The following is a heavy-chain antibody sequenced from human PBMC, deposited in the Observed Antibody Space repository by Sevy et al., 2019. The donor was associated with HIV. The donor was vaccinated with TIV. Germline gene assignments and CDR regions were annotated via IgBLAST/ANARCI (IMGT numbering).Heavy chain of an antibody. CDR3: AKSLRPDIVVSAAHHTHYYGMDV. D-gene: IGHD2-2*01. Sequence: GGSLRLSCAASGFGFSSHAMSWVRQAPGKGLEWVSAIRSTGDSTYYADSVKGRFTISRDNSKNTVYVEMTSLRADDTAIYYCAKSLRPDIVVSAAHHTHYYGMDVWGQGTTVTVSS. V-gene: IGHV3-23*01. CDR1: GFGFSSHA. J-gene: IGHJ6*02. CDR2: IRSTGDST.